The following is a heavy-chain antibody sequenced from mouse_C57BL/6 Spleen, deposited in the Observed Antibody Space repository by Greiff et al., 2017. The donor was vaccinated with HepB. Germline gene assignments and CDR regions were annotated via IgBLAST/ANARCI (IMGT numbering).Heavy chain of an antibody. D-gene: IGHD2-2*01. V-gene: IGHV1-52*01. CDR1: GYTFTSYW. CDR3: ARRGYDDFDY. CDR2: IDPSDSET. J-gene: IGHJ2*01. Sequence: QVQLQQPGAELVRPGSSVKLSCKASGYTFTSYWMHWVKQRPIQGLEWIGNIDPSDSETHYNQKFKDKATLTVDKSSSTADMQLSSLTSEDSAVYYCARRGYDDFDYWGQGTTLTVSS.